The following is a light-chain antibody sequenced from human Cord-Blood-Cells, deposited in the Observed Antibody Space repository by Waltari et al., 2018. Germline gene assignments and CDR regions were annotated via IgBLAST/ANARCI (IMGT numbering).Light chain of an antibody. CDR3: SSYTSSSTWV. CDR2: EVS. V-gene: IGLV2-14*01. CDR1: SSAFGGYNY. Sequence: QSALTQPASVSGSPVQSITISCTGTSSAFGGYNYVSWYQQHPGKAPKLMIYEVSNRPSGVSNRFSGSKSGNTASLTISGLQAEDEADYYCSSYTSSSTWVFGGGTKLTVL. J-gene: IGLJ3*02.